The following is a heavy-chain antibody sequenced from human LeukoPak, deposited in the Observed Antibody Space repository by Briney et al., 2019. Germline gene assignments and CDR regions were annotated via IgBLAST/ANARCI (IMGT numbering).Heavy chain of an antibody. CDR3: ARHAGDTAMVGYFDL. Sequence: GESLKISCKGSGYSFPSYWIAWVGQMPGKGLEWRGIIYPGDSDTRYSPSFQGQVTISADKSISTAYLQWSSLKASDTAMYYCARHAGDTAMVGYFDLWGRGTLVTVSS. CDR2: IYPGDSDT. D-gene: IGHD5-18*01. V-gene: IGHV5-51*01. CDR1: GYSFPSYW. J-gene: IGHJ2*01.